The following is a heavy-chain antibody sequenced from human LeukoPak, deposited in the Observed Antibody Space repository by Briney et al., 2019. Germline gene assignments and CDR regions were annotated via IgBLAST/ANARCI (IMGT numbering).Heavy chain of an antibody. CDR3: AREIGCISARCSYPGGAFDI. V-gene: IGHV3-74*01. D-gene: IGHD2-2*01. CDR2: INSDGSKT. CDR1: GFTFSSYW. J-gene: IGHJ3*02. Sequence: PGGSLRLSCAASGFTFSSYWMHWVRHAPGKGLVWVSRINSDGSKTRYADSVKGRFTISRDNDKNSLSLQMNSLRAEDTALDYCAREIGCISARCSYPGGAFDIWGQGTMVTVSS.